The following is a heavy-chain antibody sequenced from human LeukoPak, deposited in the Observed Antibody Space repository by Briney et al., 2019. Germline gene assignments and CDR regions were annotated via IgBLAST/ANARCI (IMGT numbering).Heavy chain of an antibody. D-gene: IGHD6-19*01. V-gene: IGHV3-48*02. J-gene: IGHJ2*01. CDR3: ARDAGYSSGWSHWYLDL. Sequence: GGSLRLSCAASGFTSTGYSFNWVRQAPGKGLEWVSYISGSVTTIHYADSVKGRFTISRDKAKNSIYLQMNSLTDEDSAVYYCARDAGYSSGWSHWYLDLWGRGTLVTVSS. CDR2: ISGSVTTI. CDR1: GFTSTGYS.